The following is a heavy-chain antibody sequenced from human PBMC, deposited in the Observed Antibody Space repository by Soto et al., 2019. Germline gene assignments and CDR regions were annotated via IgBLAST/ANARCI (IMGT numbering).Heavy chain of an antibody. CDR1: GFTFSSYA. CDR2: ISGSAGST. J-gene: IGHJ4*02. D-gene: IGHD3-22*01. CDR3: AKDRAPTMLVANFWDY. Sequence: PGGSLRLSCAASGFTFSSYAMSWVRQAPGKGLEWVSAISGSAGSTYYADSVKGRFTISRDNSKNTLYLQMNSLRAEDTDVYYCAKDRAPTMLVANFWDYWGQGTRVTVSS. V-gene: IGHV3-23*01.